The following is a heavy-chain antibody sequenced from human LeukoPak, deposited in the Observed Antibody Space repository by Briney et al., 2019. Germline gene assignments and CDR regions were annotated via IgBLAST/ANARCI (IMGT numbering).Heavy chain of an antibody. CDR3: ARSGGSGGSRSYYYYGMDV. V-gene: IGHV1-2*06. Sequence: ASVKVSCKASGYTFTGYYMHWVRQAPGQGLEWMGRNNPNSGGTNYAQKFQGRVTMTRDTSISTAYMELSRLRSDDTAVYYCARSGGSGGSRSYYYYGMDVWGQGTTVTVSS. CDR1: GYTFTGYY. J-gene: IGHJ6*02. D-gene: IGHD2-15*01. CDR2: NNPNSGGT.